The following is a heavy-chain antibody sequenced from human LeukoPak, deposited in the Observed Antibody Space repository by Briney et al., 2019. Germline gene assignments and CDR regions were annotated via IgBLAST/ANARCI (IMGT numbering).Heavy chain of an antibody. V-gene: IGHV4-59*12. CDR2: IYYSGST. CDR3: ARGDCTNGVCYTFDY. J-gene: IGHJ4*02. Sequence: SETLSLTCTVSGGSISSYYWSWIRQPPGKGLEWVGYIYYSGSTYYNPSLKSRVTISVDTSKNQFTLKLSSVTAADTAVYYCARGDCTNGVCYTFDYWGQGTLVTVSS. D-gene: IGHD2-8*01. CDR1: GGSISSYY.